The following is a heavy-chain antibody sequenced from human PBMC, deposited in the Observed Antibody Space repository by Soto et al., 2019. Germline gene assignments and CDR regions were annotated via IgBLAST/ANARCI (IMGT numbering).Heavy chain of an antibody. J-gene: IGHJ5*02. Sequence: QVQLQESGPRLVKPSETVSLTCTVSGGSVSSDTHYWSWIRLPPGKRLEWIGFIYSSGSTNYNPSLKSRVTMSVDTSKNQFSLKLLSVTAADTAIYYCARSGVTGIVIPSHWFDPWGQGTLVTVSS. CDR2: IYSSGST. CDR1: GGSVSSDTHY. CDR3: ARSGVTGIVIPSHWFDP. V-gene: IGHV4-61*01. D-gene: IGHD2-21*02.